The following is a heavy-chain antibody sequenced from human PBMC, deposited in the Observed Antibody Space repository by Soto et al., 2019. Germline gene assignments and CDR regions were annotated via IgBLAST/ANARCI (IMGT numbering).Heavy chain of an antibody. V-gene: IGHV1-18*01. CDR3: ATVRIVVVPDAHEPKYYYYGMEV. Sequence: ASVKVSCKASGYTFTSYGISWVRQAPVQGLEWMGGISAYNGNTNYAQKLQGRVTMTTDASTSTAYMELRSLRSDDTAVYYCATVRIVVVPDAHEPKYYYYGMEVWGQGTTVTISS. CDR1: GYTFTSYG. D-gene: IGHD2-2*01. J-gene: IGHJ6*02. CDR2: ISAYNGNT.